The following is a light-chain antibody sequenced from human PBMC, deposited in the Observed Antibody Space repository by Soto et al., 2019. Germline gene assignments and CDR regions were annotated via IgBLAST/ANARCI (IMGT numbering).Light chain of an antibody. J-gene: IGKJ5*01. Sequence: ELVMTQSPYTLSVSPGERATLLCRASQSVRSNLAWYHQKPGQAPRLLIYGASTRATGIPARFSGSGSGTEFTLTINSLQSEDFVVYYCQQYDNWPPTFGQGTRLDIQ. CDR1: QSVRSN. V-gene: IGKV3D-15*01. CDR3: QQYDNWPPT. CDR2: GAS.